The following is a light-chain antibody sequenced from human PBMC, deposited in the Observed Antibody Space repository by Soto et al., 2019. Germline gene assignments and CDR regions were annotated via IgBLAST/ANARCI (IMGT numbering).Light chain of an antibody. CDR1: QGISND. V-gene: IGKV1-6*01. CDR3: LQDYNYPYT. CDR2: AAS. J-gene: IGKJ2*01. Sequence: AIQMNHSPSSLSASVGDRVTITCRAIQGISNDLGWYQQKPGKATKLLIYAASSVQSGVPSRFSGSGSGTDFTLTLSSLQPEDFATYYCLQDYNYPYTFGQGTKLEIK.